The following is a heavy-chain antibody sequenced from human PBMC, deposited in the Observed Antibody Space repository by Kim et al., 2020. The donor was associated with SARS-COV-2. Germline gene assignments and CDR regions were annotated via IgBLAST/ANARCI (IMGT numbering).Heavy chain of an antibody. V-gene: IGHV3-23*01. Sequence: ADSVKGRFTISRDNSKNTLYLQMNSLRAEDTAVYYCAKHQRLYYYYGMDVWGQGTTVTVPS. CDR3: AKHQRLYYYYGMDV. J-gene: IGHJ6*02.